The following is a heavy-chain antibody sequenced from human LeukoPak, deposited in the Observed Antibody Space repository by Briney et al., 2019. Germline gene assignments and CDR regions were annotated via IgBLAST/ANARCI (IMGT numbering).Heavy chain of an antibody. D-gene: IGHD2-15*01. CDR1: GFTFSSYA. CDR2: ISGSGGST. J-gene: IGHJ4*02. Sequence: GGSLRLSCAASGFTFSSYAVSWVRQAPGKGLEGVSAISGSGGSTYYADSVNGRFTISRDSSKNTLYLQMNSLRAEDTAVYYCAKHCSGGSCYHDYWGQGTLVTVSS. CDR3: AKHCSGGSCYHDY. V-gene: IGHV3-23*01.